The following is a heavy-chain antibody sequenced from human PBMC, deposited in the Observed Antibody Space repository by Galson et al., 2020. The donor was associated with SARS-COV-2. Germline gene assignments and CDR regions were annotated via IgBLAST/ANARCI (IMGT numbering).Heavy chain of an antibody. D-gene: IGHD5-12*01. CDR1: GFTFSSYA. CDR3: AGALSMATIADAFDI. CDR2: ISYDGSNK. Sequence: GGSLRLSCAASGFTFSSYAMHWVRQAPGKGLEWVAVISYDGSNKYYADSVKGRFTISRDNSKNTLYLQMNSLRAEDTAVYYCAGALSMATIADAFDIWGQGTMVTGSS. J-gene: IGHJ3*02. V-gene: IGHV3-30*01.